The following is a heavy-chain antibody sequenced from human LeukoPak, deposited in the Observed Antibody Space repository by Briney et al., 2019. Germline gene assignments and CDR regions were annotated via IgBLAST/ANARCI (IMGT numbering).Heavy chain of an antibody. J-gene: IGHJ4*02. CDR2: IYYSGST. Sequence: SETLFLTCTVSGGSISSYYWSWIRQPPGKGLEWIGYIYYSGSTNYNPSLKSRVTISVDTSKNQFSLKLSSVTAADTAVYYCARGGGESGSYPFDYWGQGTLVTVSS. V-gene: IGHV4-59*01. CDR3: ARGGGESGSYPFDY. CDR1: GGSISSYY. D-gene: IGHD1-26*01.